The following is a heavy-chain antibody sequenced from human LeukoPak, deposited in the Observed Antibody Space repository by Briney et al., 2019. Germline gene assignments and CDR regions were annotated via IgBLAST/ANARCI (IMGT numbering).Heavy chain of an antibody. CDR2: IYYSGSA. J-gene: IGHJ4*02. CDR3: AREGAGLYDI. V-gene: IGHV4-31*03. D-gene: IGHD3-9*01. CDR1: GGSISSGGYS. Sequence: SQTLSLTCTVSGGSISSGGYSWSWIRRHPGKGLEWIGYIYYSGSAYYNPSLKSRVTISVDTSKNQFSLKLSSVTAADTAVYYCAREGAGLYDIWGQGTLVTVSS.